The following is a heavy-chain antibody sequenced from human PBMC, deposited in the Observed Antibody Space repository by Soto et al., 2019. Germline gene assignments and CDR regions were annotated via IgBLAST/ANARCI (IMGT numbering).Heavy chain of an antibody. D-gene: IGHD1-26*01. J-gene: IGHJ4*02. CDR3: AKTEGYSGSYGPRKYYCDY. CDR2: ISGSGGST. Sequence: PGGSLRLCCAASGFTFSSYAMSWVRQAPGKGLEWVSAISGSGGSTYYADSVKGRFTISRDNSKNTLYLQMNSLRAEDTAVYYSAKTEGYSGSYGPRKYYCDYWGQGTLVTVSS. CDR1: GFTFSSYA. V-gene: IGHV3-23*01.